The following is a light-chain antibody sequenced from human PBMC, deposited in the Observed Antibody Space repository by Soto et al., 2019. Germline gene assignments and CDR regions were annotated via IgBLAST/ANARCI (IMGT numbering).Light chain of an antibody. J-gene: IGLJ1*01. V-gene: IGLV2-8*01. Sequence: QSTLTQPPSASGSPGQSVTISCTGTSSDVGGYNFVSWYQHFPGKAPKLIIYEVTKRPSGVPDRFSGSKSGNTASLTVSGLQTDDEADYYCSSYGGSNNFVFGTGTKLTVL. CDR1: SSDVGGYNF. CDR3: SSYGGSNNFV. CDR2: EVT.